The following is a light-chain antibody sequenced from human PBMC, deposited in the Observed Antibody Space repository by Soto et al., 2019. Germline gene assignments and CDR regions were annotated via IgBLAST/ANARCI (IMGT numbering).Light chain of an antibody. CDR2: EVS. Sequence: QSALTQPPSASGSPGQSVTISCTGTSSDIGAYIYVSWYQQHPGKAPKLMIYEVSKRPSGVPDRFSGYKSGNTASLTVSGLQAEDEGDYYCSSYAGSNNFKVFGGGTKLTVL. CDR3: SSYAGSNNFKV. J-gene: IGLJ2*01. V-gene: IGLV2-8*01. CDR1: SSDIGAYIY.